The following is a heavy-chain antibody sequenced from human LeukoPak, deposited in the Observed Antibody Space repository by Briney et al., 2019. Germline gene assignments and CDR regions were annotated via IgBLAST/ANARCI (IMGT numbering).Heavy chain of an antibody. CDR2: INTNTGNP. J-gene: IGHJ4*02. CDR3: ARDCPCGSTAINY. D-gene: IGHD5-18*01. CDR1: GYTFTNYA. Sequence: GASVKVSCKASGYTFTNYAMNWVRQAPGQGLEWMGWINTNTGNPSYAQGFIGRFVFSLDTSVSTAYLQITSLKAEDTAVYYCARDCPCGSTAINYWGQGTLVTVSS. V-gene: IGHV7-4-1*02.